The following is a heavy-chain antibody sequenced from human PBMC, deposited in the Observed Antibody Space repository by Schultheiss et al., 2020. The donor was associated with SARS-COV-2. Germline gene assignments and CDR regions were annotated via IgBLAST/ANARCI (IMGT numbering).Heavy chain of an antibody. CDR3: ARKHYDFWSGYYTGNWGPRYYYGMDV. D-gene: IGHD3-3*01. J-gene: IGHJ6*02. CDR1: GYTFTGYY. V-gene: IGHV1-46*01. CDR2: INPSGGST. Sequence: ASVKVSCKASGYTFTGYYMHWVRQAPGQGLEWMGIINPSGGSTSYAQKFQGRVTMTRDTSTSTVYMELSSLRSEDTAVYYCARKHYDFWSGYYTGNWGPRYYYGMDVWGQGTTVTVSS.